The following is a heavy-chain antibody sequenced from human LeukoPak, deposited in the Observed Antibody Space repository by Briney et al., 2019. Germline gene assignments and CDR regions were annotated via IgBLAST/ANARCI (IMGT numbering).Heavy chain of an antibody. V-gene: IGHV1-18*01. CDR3: ARDSHYYDTSGYPDY. CDR1: GYNFSSYG. CDR2: ISACNGNT. D-gene: IGHD3-22*01. J-gene: IGHJ4*02. Sequence: ASVKVSCKASGYNFSSYGISWVRQAPGQGLEWMGWISACNGNTNYAQKVQGRVTMTTDTSTSTAYMELRSLRSDDTAVYYCARDSHYYDTSGYPDYWGQGTLVTVSS.